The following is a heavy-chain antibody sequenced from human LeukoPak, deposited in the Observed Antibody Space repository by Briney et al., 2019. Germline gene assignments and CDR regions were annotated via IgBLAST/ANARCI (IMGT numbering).Heavy chain of an antibody. CDR2: ISAYNGNT. CDR1: GYTFISHT. D-gene: IGHD3-10*01. J-gene: IGHJ4*02. CDR3: ARVRSWVGSYYYGSGRRDTFDY. Sequence: ASVKVSCKASGYTFISHTVNWVRQAPGQGLEWMGWISAYNGNTNYAQKLQGRVTMTTDTSTSTAYMELRSLRSDDTAVYYCARVRSWVGSYYYGSGRRDTFDYWGQGTLVTVSS. V-gene: IGHV1-18*01.